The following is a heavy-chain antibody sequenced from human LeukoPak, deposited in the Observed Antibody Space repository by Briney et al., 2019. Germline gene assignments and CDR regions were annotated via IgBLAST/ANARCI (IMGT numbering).Heavy chain of an antibody. CDR3: AREAAAGVYFEY. D-gene: IGHD6-13*01. CDR2: ITPYNGNT. CDR1: GYTFTSYD. V-gene: IGHV1-18*01. Sequence: ASVKVSCKASGYTFTSYDISWVRQAPGQGLEWMGWITPYNGNTNYAHNLRDRVTMTTDTSTTTAYLELRSLISDDTAIYYCAREAAAGVYFEYWGQGTLVTVSS. J-gene: IGHJ4*02.